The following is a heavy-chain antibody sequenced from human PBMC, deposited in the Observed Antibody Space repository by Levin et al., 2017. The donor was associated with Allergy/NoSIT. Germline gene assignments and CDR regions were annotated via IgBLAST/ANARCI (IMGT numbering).Heavy chain of an antibody. Sequence: GESLKISCKASGYTFTGYYMHWVRQAPGQGLEWMGWINPNSGGTNYAQKFQGRVTMTRDTSISTAYMELSRLRSDDTAVYYCARGMWYGDYPYYFDYWGQGTLVTVSS. J-gene: IGHJ4*02. CDR3: ARGMWYGDYPYYFDY. D-gene: IGHD4-17*01. CDR1: GYTFTGYY. V-gene: IGHV1-2*02. CDR2: INPNSGGT.